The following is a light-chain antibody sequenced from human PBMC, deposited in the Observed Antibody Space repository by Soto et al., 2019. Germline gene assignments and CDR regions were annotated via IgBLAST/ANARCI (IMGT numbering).Light chain of an antibody. CDR2: GAS. J-gene: IGKJ5*01. CDR3: QQYDSWPPIT. Sequence: DIVLTQSPATLSVSPGERATLSCRASQSVSSSLAWYQQKPGQAPRLLIYGASTRATGIPARFSGSGSGTEFTLTISSLQSEDFAVYYCQQYDSWPPITFGQGTRLEIK. V-gene: IGKV3-15*01. CDR1: QSVSSS.